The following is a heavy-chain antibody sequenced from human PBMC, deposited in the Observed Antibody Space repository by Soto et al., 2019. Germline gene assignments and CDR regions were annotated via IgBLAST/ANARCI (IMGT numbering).Heavy chain of an antibody. CDR3: AKDLKSVGYYDYYCYGMNV. J-gene: IGHJ6*02. Sequence: QVQLVESGGGEVQPGRSLTISCAASGFTFSTYGMHWVRQTPGKGLEWVAVISYDGTNKFYSDSVKGRFTISRDNFKNTLTLQMNSLSADDTAVYSCAKDLKSVGYYDYYCYGMNVWGLGTRVTVSS. D-gene: IGHD3-22*01. CDR1: GFTFSTYG. CDR2: ISYDGTNK. V-gene: IGHV3-30*18.